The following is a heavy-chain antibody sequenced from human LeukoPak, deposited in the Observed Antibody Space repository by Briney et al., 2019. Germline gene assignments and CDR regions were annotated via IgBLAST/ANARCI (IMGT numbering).Heavy chain of an antibody. Sequence: GGSLRLSCAASGFTFSSYGMHWVRQAPGKGLGWVAFIRYDGSNKYYADSVKGRFTISRDNSKNTLYLQMNSLRAEDTAVYYCAKSQDQLLVYYFDYWGQGTLVTVSS. V-gene: IGHV3-30*02. D-gene: IGHD2-2*01. J-gene: IGHJ4*02. CDR3: AKSQDQLLVYYFDY. CDR2: IRYDGSNK. CDR1: GFTFSSYG.